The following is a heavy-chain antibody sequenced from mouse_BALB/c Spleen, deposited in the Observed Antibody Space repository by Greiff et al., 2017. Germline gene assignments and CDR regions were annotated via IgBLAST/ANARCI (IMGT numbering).Heavy chain of an antibody. V-gene: IGHV5-6-4*01. CDR3: TRDLGELFFDY. CDR1: GFTFSSYT. CDR2: ISSGGSYT. Sequence: EVKLMESGGGLVKPGGSLKLSCAASGFTFSSYTMSWVRQTPEKRLEWVATISSGGSYTYYPDSVKGRFTISRDNAKNTLYLQMSSLKSEDTAMYYCTRDLGELFFDYWGQGTTLTVSS. J-gene: IGHJ2*01.